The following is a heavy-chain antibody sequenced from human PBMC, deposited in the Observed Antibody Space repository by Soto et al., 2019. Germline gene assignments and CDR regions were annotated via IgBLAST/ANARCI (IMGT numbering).Heavy chain of an antibody. J-gene: IGHJ3*02. CDR3: ARGGSNDWQVAFDI. V-gene: IGHV4-34*01. CDR2: INHSGSN. D-gene: IGHD3-9*01. CDR1: GGSFSTYY. Sequence: KLPETLSLTCVVSGGSFSTYYYNWIRQSPGKGLEWIGEINHSGSNNYSPSLKSRVTMSLDTSKNQFSLKLTSVTAADTAVYYCARGGSNDWQVAFDIWGQGTMVTVSS.